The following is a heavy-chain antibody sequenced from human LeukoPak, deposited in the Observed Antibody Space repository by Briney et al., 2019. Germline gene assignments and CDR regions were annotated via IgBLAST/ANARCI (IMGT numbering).Heavy chain of an antibody. CDR3: ARGDFYYDISGYLRGPILDY. Sequence: GGSLRLSCAASGFTFSSYWMSWVRQAPGKGLEWVSAIGTSGGRTFYAGSVQGRFTISRDSSKNTLYLQMNTLRVEDTAVYYCARGDFYYDISGYLRGPILDYWGQGTLVTVSS. V-gene: IGHV3-23*01. D-gene: IGHD3-22*01. CDR2: IGTSGGRT. J-gene: IGHJ4*02. CDR1: GFTFSSYW.